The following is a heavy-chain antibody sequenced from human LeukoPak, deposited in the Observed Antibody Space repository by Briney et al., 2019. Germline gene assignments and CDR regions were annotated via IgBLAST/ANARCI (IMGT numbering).Heavy chain of an antibody. V-gene: IGHV1-2*02. CDR3: ASLDAVDI. CDR1: GNTFTDYY. J-gene: IGHJ3*02. CDR2: NNANSGGA. Sequence: ASVKLSCKASGNTFTDYYIHWERQAPGQGIEWMGWNNANSGGANYAQKFPVRFTMTRDTSISTAYMELSRLRSDDTAVYYCASLDAVDIWGQGTMVTVSS.